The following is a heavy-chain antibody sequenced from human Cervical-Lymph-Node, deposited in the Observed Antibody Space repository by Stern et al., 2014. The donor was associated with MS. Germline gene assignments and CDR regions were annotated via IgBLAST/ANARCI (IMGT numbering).Heavy chain of an antibody. CDR1: GGTFSSYT. CDR2: IIPMYDIA. V-gene: IGHV1-69*09. CDR3: ARVPLAVLVPTRGDAFDI. J-gene: IGHJ3*02. D-gene: IGHD2-21*01. Sequence: QVQLVQSGAEVRKPGSSVRVSCKTSGGTFSSYTISWVRQVPGQGLEWMGRIIPMYDIANYAQKFQGRVTITADKSTSTAYMELSSLRSEDTAVYYCARVPLAVLVPTRGDAFDIWGQGTMVTVSS.